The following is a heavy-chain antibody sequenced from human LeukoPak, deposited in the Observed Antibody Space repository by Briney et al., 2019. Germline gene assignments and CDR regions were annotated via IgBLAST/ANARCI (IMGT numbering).Heavy chain of an antibody. D-gene: IGHD6-13*01. V-gene: IGHV1-8*01. CDR3: ARGHPGDDIAAAGLYYYYMDV. Sequence: ASVKVSCKASGYTFTSYDINWVRQATGQGLEWMGWMNPNSGNTGYAQKFQGRVTMTRNTSISTAYMELSSLRSEDTAVYYCARGHPGDDIAAAGLYYYYMDVWGKGTTVTISS. CDR1: GYTFTSYD. CDR2: MNPNSGNT. J-gene: IGHJ6*03.